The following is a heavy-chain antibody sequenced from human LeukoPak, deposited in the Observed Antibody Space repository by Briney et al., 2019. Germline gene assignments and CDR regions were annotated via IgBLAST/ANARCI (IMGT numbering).Heavy chain of an antibody. CDR1: GFSFSIYS. Sequence: GGSLRLSCAASGFSFSIYSMNWVRQAPGKGLEWVSYITSNSNTRYADSVKGRFTVSRDNAQNSLFLQMDSLRGEDTALYYCARDLRTFYGMDLWGQGTTVTVFS. D-gene: IGHD1-14*01. J-gene: IGHJ6*02. CDR2: ITSNSNT. CDR3: ARDLRTFYGMDL. V-gene: IGHV3-21*06.